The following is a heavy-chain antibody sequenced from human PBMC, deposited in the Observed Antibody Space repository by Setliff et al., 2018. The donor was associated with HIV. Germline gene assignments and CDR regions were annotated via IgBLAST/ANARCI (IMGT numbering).Heavy chain of an antibody. Sequence: SETLSLTCTVSDDSVSTFYWNWIRQPPGKGLEWIGFIHHTGSTNLNPSLNSRVTISIDKAKNQISLRLTSVTAADTAIYFCTRRINFGSGYYKDHAFDRWGQGTMVTV. CDR2: IHHTGST. J-gene: IGHJ3*01. V-gene: IGHV4-59*02. D-gene: IGHD3-3*01. CDR3: TRRINFGSGYYKDHAFDR. CDR1: DDSVSTFY.